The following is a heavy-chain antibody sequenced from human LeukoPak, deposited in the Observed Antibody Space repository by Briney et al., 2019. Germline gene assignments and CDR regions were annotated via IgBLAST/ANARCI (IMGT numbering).Heavy chain of an antibody. D-gene: IGHD2-2*01. CDR3: ARGGANIGVVPAAINFDY. CDR1: GFTFSSYG. CDR2: ILYDGSNK. J-gene: IGHJ4*02. V-gene: IGHV3-33*01. Sequence: GRSLRLSCAASGFTFSSYGMHWVRQAPGKGLEWVAGILYDGSNKYYVDSVKGRFTISRDNSKNTLYMQMHSLRAEDTAVYYCARGGANIGVVPAAINFDYWGQGTLVTVSS.